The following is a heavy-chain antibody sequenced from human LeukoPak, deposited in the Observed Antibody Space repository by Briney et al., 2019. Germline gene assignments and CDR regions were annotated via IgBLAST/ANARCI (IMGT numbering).Heavy chain of an antibody. CDR3: AKNRYSSGWYVY. CDR2: ISYDGTDK. V-gene: IGHV3-30*18. D-gene: IGHD6-19*01. CDR1: GFNFRSYG. J-gene: IGHJ4*02. Sequence: GGSLRLSCAASGFNFRSYGMQWVRQAPGKGLEWVTLISYDGTDKYYAASVRGRFTISRDNSKNTLYLQMNSLRAEDTAVYYCAKNRYSSGWYVYWGQGTLVTVSS.